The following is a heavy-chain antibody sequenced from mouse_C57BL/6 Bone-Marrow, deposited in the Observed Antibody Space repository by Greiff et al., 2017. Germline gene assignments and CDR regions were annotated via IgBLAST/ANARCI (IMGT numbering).Heavy chain of an antibody. V-gene: IGHV5-9*01. D-gene: IGHD1-1*01. Sequence: EVQLVESGGGLVKPGGSLKLSCAASGFTFSSYTMSWVRQTPEKRLQWVAAISGGGGNTYYPDSVKGRFTISRDNDKNILYLQMSRLRSEDTALYYSSRQVTTVLATKYFDVWGTGTTVTVSS. J-gene: IGHJ1*03. CDR3: SRQVTTVLATKYFDV. CDR1: GFTFSSYT. CDR2: ISGGGGNT.